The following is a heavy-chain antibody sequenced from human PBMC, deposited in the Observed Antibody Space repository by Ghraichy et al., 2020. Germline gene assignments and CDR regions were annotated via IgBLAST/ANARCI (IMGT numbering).Heavy chain of an antibody. V-gene: IGHV4-39*05. CDR2: IYYSGST. D-gene: IGHD2-2*02. Sequence: SETPSLTCAVSGGSISSSSYYWGWIRQPPGKGLEWIGSIYYSGSTYYNPSLKSRVTISVDTSKNQFSLKLSSVTAADTAVYYCALVVPAAIRGYYYYYMDVWGKGTTVTVSS. J-gene: IGHJ6*03. CDR1: GGSISSSSYY. CDR3: ALVVPAAIRGYYYYYMDV.